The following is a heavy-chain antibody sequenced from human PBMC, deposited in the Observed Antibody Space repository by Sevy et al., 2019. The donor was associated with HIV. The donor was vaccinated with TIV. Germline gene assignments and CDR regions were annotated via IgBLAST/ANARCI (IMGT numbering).Heavy chain of an antibody. Sequence: ASVKVSCKVSGYTLTELSMHWVRQAPGKGLEWMGRFDPEDGETIYAQRFQGRVTLTEDISTDTAYMELSSLRSEDSAVYYCAATREYYSDNSGYLDFWGQRTLVTVSS. D-gene: IGHD3-22*01. CDR2: FDPEDGET. CDR3: AATREYYSDNSGYLDF. CDR1: GYTLTELS. J-gene: IGHJ4*02. V-gene: IGHV1-24*01.